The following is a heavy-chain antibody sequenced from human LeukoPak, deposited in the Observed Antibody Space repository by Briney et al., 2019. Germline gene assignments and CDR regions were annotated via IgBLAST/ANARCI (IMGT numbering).Heavy chain of an antibody. CDR2: IYYSGST. CDR3: ARRFADFRFDP. V-gene: IGHV4-39*01. D-gene: IGHD3-3*01. Sequence: PSETLSLTCTVSGGSISSDSYYWGWIRQPPGKGPEWIGTIYYSGSTYYNPSLRSPVTISVDTSKNQFSLKLNSVTAADTAVYYCARRFADFRFDPWGQGTLVTVSS. CDR1: GGSISSDSYY. J-gene: IGHJ5*02.